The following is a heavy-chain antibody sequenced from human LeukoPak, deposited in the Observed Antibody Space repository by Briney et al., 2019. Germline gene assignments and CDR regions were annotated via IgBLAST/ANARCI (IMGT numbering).Heavy chain of an antibody. CDR2: IYYSGST. CDR3: ARSIAAAGSWFLDY. V-gene: IGHV4-59*01. CDR1: GGSISSYY. J-gene: IGHJ4*02. D-gene: IGHD6-13*01. Sequence: SETLSLTCTVSGGSISSYYWSWIRQPPGKGLEWIGYIYYSGSTNYNPSLKSRVTISVDTSKNQSSLKLSSVTAADTAVYYCARSIAAAGSWFLDYWGQGTLVTVSS.